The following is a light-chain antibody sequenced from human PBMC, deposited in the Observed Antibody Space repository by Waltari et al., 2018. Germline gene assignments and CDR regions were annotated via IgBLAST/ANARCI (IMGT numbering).Light chain of an antibody. Sequence: QSVLTQPPSSSGTPGQRVTISCSGSNSNIGSNTVNWSQPFPGTAPKLLLYTNDKRPSGVPDRFSGSKSGTSASLAISGLQADDEAHYYCAAWDDNLNARVFGGGTMLTVL. J-gene: IGLJ3*02. V-gene: IGLV1-44*01. CDR3: AAWDDNLNARV. CDR2: TND. CDR1: NSNIGSNT.